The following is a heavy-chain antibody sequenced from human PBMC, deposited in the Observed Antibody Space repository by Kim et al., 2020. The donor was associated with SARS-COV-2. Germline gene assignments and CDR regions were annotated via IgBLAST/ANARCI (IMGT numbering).Heavy chain of an antibody. D-gene: IGHD6-6*01. CDR2: IYYSGST. J-gene: IGHJ6*03. CDR1: GGSISSYY. V-gene: IGHV4-59*08. CDR3: ARQKKIYLAARGGGYYYYYMDV. Sequence: SETLSLTCTVSGGSISSYYWSWIRQPPGKGLEWIGYIYYSGSTNYNPSLKSRVTISVDTSKNQFSLKLSSVTAADTAVYYCARQKKIYLAARGGGYYYYYMDVWGKGTTVTVSS.